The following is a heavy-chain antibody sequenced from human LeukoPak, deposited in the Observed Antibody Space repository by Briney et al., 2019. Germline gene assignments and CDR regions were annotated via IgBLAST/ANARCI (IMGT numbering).Heavy chain of an antibody. CDR1: GFTFSSYS. D-gene: IGHD2-8*01. J-gene: IGHJ4*02. CDR3: ARDPAYCTNGVCYRGVDY. CDR2: ISSSSSYI. Sequence: GGSLRLSCAASGFTFSSYSMNWVRQAPGKGLEWVSSISSSSSYIYYADSVKGRFTISRDNAKNSLYLQMNSLRAEDTAVYYCARDPAYCTNGVCYRGVDYWGQGTLVTVSS. V-gene: IGHV3-21*01.